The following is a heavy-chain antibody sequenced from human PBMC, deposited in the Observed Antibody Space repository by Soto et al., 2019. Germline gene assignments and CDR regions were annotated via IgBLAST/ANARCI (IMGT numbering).Heavy chain of an antibody. CDR1: GGSISSGGYY. CDR3: ARGVKVVSGMDV. J-gene: IGHJ6*02. D-gene: IGHD3-22*01. Sequence: PSETLSLTCTVSGGSISSGGYYWSWIRQHPGKGLEWIGYIYYSGSTYYNPSLKSRVTISVDTSKNQFSLKLSSVTAADTAVYYCARGVKVVSGMDVWGQGTTVTVSS. CDR2: IYYSGST. V-gene: IGHV4-31*03.